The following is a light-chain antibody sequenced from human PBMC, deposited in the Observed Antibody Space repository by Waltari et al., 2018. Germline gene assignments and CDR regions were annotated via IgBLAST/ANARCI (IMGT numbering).Light chain of an antibody. CDR3: SLSYSDGQVI. Sequence: QAVVTQEPSLTVSPGGTVPLTCGSSTGPVPSGHWPYWFPQKPGRPTSTLIYDTNNRMSWAPARFSGSLLGGRAALTLSGAQPEDEAEYYCSLSYSDGQVIFGGGTKLTVL. V-gene: IGLV7-46*01. CDR1: TGPVPSGHW. J-gene: IGLJ2*01. CDR2: DTN.